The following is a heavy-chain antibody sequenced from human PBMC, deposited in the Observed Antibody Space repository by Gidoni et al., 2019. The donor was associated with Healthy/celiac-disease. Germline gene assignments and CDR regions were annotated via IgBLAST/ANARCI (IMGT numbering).Heavy chain of an antibody. CDR1: GGSISSSSYY. D-gene: IGHD2-2*02. Sequence: QLQLQESGPGRVKPSETLSLTCTVSGGSISSSSYYWGWIRQPPGKGLEWIGSIYYSGSTYYHPSLKSRVTISVDTSKNQFSLKLSSVTAADTAVYYCARHGCSSTSCYNWYFDLWGRGTLVTVSS. J-gene: IGHJ2*01. CDR2: IYYSGST. CDR3: ARHGCSSTSCYNWYFDL. V-gene: IGHV4-39*01.